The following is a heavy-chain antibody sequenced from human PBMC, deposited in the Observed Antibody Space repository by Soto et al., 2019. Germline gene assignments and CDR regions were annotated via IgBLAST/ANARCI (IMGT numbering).Heavy chain of an antibody. D-gene: IGHD6-6*01. V-gene: IGHV1-18*01. CDR2: ISGYNGNT. J-gene: IGHJ4*02. CDR3: ARARYTSSPIFDF. CDR1: GYTFTSYG. Sequence: QVHLVQSGPEVKRPGASMKVSCKASGYTFTSYGISWVRQAPGQGLEWMGWISGYNGNTHYAQTFQNRVTMTTDTSTTTVYMELRSLRSDDTAVYYYARARYTSSPIFDFWGQGTLVTVSS.